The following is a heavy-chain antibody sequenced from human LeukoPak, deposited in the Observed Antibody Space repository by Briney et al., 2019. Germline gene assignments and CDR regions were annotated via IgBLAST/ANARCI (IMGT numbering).Heavy chain of an antibody. Sequence: SETLSLTCTVSGYSISSGYYWGWIRQPPGKGLEWIGSIYHSGSTYYNPSLKSRVTVSVDTSKNQFSLKLSSVTAADTAVYYCARARGRGYYYGSGIQQRAFDYWGQGTLVTVSS. CDR1: GYSISSGYY. V-gene: IGHV4-38-2*02. J-gene: IGHJ4*02. CDR3: ARARGRGYYYGSGIQQRAFDY. D-gene: IGHD3-10*01. CDR2: IYHSGST.